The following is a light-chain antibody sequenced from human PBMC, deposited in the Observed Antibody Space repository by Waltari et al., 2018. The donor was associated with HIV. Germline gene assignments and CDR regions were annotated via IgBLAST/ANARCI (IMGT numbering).Light chain of an antibody. CDR1: QSISSN. V-gene: IGKV3-15*01. Sequence: ELVMTQSPATLSVSPGERATLSCRASQSISSNLAWYQQKRGQVPRLLIYGASTRATCIPARFSGSGSGTEFTLTISSLQSEDFAVYYCQQYNAWPLFGQGTKLEIK. J-gene: IGKJ2*01. CDR2: GAS. CDR3: QQYNAWPL.